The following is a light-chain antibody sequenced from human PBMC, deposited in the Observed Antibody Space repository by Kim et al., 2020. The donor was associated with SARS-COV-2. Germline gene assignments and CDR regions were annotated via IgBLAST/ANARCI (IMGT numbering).Light chain of an antibody. CDR1: QSVSSN. V-gene: IGKV3-15*01. CDR3: QQDNNWPYT. CDR2: SAS. Sequence: SGSPGERATLSCRASQSVSSNLAWYQQKPGQAPRLLIYSASTRATGIPARFSGSGSGTEFTLTISSLQSEDFAVYYCQQDNNWPYTFGQGTKLEIK. J-gene: IGKJ2*01.